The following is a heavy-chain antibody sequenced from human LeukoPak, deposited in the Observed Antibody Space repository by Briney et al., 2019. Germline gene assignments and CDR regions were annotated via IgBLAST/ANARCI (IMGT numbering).Heavy chain of an antibody. D-gene: IGHD6-19*01. CDR2: INHSGST. J-gene: IGHJ4*02. CDR1: GGSFSGYY. CDR3: AGGYSSGWPLYYFDY. V-gene: IGHV4-34*01. Sequence: SETLSLTCAVYGGSFSGYYWSWIRQPPGKGLEWIGEINHSGSTNYNPSLKSRVTISVDTSKNQFSLKPSSVTAADTAVYYCAGGYSSGWPLYYFDYWGQGTLVTVSS.